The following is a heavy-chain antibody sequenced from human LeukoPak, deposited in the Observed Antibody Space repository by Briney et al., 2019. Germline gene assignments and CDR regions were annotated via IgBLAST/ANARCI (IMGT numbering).Heavy chain of an antibody. CDR2: ISPTGGTP. V-gene: IGHV3-23*01. D-gene: IGHD6-6*01. Sequence: PGGSLRLSCAASGFTFSDYYMSWIRQAPGKGLEWVSTISPTGGTPYYADSVKGRFTISRDNSKNTLYLQMNSLRAEDTAVYYCAKRIAAPPRSFDYWGQGILVTVSS. CDR3: AKRIAAPPRSFDY. J-gene: IGHJ4*02. CDR1: GFTFSDYY.